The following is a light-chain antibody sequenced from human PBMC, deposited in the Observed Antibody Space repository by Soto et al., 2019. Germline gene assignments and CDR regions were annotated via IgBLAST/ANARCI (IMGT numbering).Light chain of an antibody. J-gene: IGKJ1*01. Sequence: EIVMTQSPATLSVSPGERATLSCRASQTVSSNVAWYQQKPGQAPRLLIYGASTRATGIAARFSGSGSGTEFTPTISSLQSEDFAVYYCQQYNNWPPWTFGQGTKVEIK. CDR1: QTVSSN. V-gene: IGKV3-15*01. CDR2: GAS. CDR3: QQYNNWPPWT.